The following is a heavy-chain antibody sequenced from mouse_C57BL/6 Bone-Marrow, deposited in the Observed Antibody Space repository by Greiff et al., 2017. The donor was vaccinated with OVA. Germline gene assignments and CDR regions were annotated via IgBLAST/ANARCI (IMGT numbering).Heavy chain of an antibody. Sequence: QVTLKESGAELARPGASVKLSCKASGYTFTSYGISWVKQRTGQGLEWIGEIYPRSGNTYYNEKFKGKATLTADKSSSTAYMELRSLTSEDSAVYFCARSGWDWYFDVWGTGTTVTVSS. V-gene: IGHV1-81*01. J-gene: IGHJ1*03. CDR3: ARSGWDWYFDV. D-gene: IGHD3-1*01. CDR1: GYTFTSYG. CDR2: IYPRSGNT.